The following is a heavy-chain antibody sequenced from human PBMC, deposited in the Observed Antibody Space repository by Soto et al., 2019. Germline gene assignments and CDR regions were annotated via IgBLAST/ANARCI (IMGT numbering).Heavy chain of an antibody. CDR3: ARVVGATRKYFDY. CDR1: GGTFSSYT. CDR2: IIPILGIA. Sequence: QVQLVQSGAEVKKPGSSVKVSCKASGGTFSSYTISWERQAPGQGLEWMGRIIPILGIANYAQKFQGRVTITADKSTSTAYMELGSLRSEDTAVYYGARVVGATRKYFDYWGQGTLVTVSS. D-gene: IGHD1-26*01. J-gene: IGHJ4*02. V-gene: IGHV1-69*02.